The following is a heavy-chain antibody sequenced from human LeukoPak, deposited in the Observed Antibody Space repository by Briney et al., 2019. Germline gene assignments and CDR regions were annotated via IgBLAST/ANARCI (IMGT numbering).Heavy chain of an antibody. Sequence: PSETLSLTCAVYGGSFSGYYWSWIRQPPGKGLEWIGEINHSGSTNYNPSLKSRVTISVDKSKNQFSLKLSSVTAADTAVYYCARSLQQLDHYFDYWGQGTLVTVSS. J-gene: IGHJ4*02. CDR2: INHSGST. CDR1: GGSFSGYY. D-gene: IGHD6-13*01. CDR3: ARSLQQLDHYFDY. V-gene: IGHV4-34*01.